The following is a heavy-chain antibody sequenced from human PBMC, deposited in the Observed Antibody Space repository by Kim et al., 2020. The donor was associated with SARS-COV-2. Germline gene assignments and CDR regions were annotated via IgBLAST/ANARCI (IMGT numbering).Heavy chain of an antibody. V-gene: IGHV1-24*01. D-gene: IGHD6-13*01. CDR3: ATVALWGPSSSWSRTYNWFDP. J-gene: IGHJ5*02. CDR1: GYTLTELS. CDR2: FDPEDGET. Sequence: ASVKVSCKVSGYTLTELSMHWVRQAPGKGLEWMGGFDPEDGETIYAQKFQGRVTMTEDTSTDTAYMELSSLRSEDTAVYYCATVALWGPSSSWSRTYNWFDPWGQGTLVTVSS.